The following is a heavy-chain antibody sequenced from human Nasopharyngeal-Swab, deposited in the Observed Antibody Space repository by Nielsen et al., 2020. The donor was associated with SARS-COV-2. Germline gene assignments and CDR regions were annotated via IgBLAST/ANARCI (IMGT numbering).Heavy chain of an antibody. CDR1: GGSFSGYY. J-gene: IGHJ4*02. Sequence: ESLKISCAVYGGSFSGYYWSWIRQPPGKGLEWIGEINHSGSTNYNPSLKSRVTISVDTSKNQFSLKLSSVTAADTAVYYCASRGYSGYDFDYWGQGTLVTVSS. CDR3: ASRGYSGYDFDY. V-gene: IGHV4-34*01. CDR2: INHSGST. D-gene: IGHD5-12*01.